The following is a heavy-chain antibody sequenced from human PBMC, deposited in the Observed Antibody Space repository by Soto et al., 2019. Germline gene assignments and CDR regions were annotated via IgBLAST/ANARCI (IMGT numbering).Heavy chain of an antibody. CDR3: IAVAGFNYYYYYGMDV. CDR2: IRSKANSYAT. J-gene: IGHJ6*02. V-gene: IGHV3-73*01. Sequence: PGGSLRLSCAASGFTFSGSAMHWVRRASGKGLEWVGRIRSKANSYATAYAASVKGRFTISRDDSKNTAYLQMNSLKTEDTAVYYCIAVAGFNYYYYYGMDVWGQGTTVTVSS. D-gene: IGHD6-19*01. CDR1: GFTFSGSA.